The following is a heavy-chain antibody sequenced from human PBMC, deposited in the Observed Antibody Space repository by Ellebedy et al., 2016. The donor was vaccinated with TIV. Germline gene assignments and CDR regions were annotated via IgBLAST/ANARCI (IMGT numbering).Heavy chain of an antibody. CDR1: GASISSYSYY. D-gene: IGHD2-2*01. CDR2: IYYSGST. J-gene: IGHJ6*03. CDR3: ARDGTVLVPAADMDV. V-gene: IGHV4-39*07. Sequence: SETLSLTCTVSGASISSYSYYWGWTRQPPGKGLEWIGEIYYSGSTFYNPSLRSRATISVDTTKNQFSLRLASVTAADTAVYYCARDGTVLVPAADMDVWGKGTTVTVSS.